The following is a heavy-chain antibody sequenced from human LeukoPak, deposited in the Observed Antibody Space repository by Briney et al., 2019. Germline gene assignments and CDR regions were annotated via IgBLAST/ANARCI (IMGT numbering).Heavy chain of an antibody. Sequence: GGSLRLSCAASGFTFSSYWMHWVRQAPGKGLVWVSRINSDGSSTTYADSVKGRFTISRDNAKNTLYLQMNSLRAEDTAVYYCAYFACSSPSCEYFDYWGQGTLVTVSS. CDR1: GFTFSSYW. J-gene: IGHJ4*02. V-gene: IGHV3-74*01. CDR3: AYFACSSPSCEYFDY. CDR2: INSDGSST. D-gene: IGHD2-2*01.